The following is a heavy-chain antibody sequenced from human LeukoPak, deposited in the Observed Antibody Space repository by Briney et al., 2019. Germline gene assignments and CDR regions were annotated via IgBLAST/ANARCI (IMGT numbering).Heavy chain of an antibody. D-gene: IGHD6-13*01. CDR2: IKHDGSEK. J-gene: IGHJ4*02. V-gene: IGHV3-7*01. CDR1: GFTFSTYW. CDR3: ARVGTAEGTLEDY. Sequence: PGGSLRLSCAASGFTFSTYWMSWVRQPPGKGLEWEANIKHDGSEKYFVDSVKDRFTISRDNAKNSLYLQMNSLRAEDTAVYYCARVGTAEGTLEDYWGQGTLVTVSS.